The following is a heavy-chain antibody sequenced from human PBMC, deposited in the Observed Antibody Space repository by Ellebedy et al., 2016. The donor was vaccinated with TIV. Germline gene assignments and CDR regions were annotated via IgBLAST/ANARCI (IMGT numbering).Heavy chain of an antibody. J-gene: IGHJ3*02. V-gene: IGHV3-23*01. Sequence: PGGSLRLSCAASGFTFSSYGMTWVRQAPGKGLEWVSDISGSGDTTYYADSVKGRFAISRDIARNPLFLQMDSLRAEDTAVYYCVRDRMGATYTIDMWGKGTMVTVSS. CDR2: ISGSGDTT. D-gene: IGHD1-26*01. CDR3: VRDRMGATYTIDM. CDR1: GFTFSSYG.